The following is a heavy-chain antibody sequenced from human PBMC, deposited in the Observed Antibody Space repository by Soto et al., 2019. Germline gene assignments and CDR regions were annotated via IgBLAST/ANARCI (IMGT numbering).Heavy chain of an antibody. D-gene: IGHD2-15*01. J-gene: IGHJ6*02. V-gene: IGHV3-43*01. CDR1: GFTFDDYT. CDR3: AKDIGYCSGGSCFDYYYGMDV. CDR2: ISWDGGST. Sequence: EVQLVESGGVVVQPGGSLRLSCAASGFTFDDYTMHWVRQAPGKGLEWVSLISWDGGSTYYADSVKGRFTISRENSKNSLYLQMNSLRTEDTALYYCAKDIGYCSGGSCFDYYYGMDVWGQGTTVTVSS.